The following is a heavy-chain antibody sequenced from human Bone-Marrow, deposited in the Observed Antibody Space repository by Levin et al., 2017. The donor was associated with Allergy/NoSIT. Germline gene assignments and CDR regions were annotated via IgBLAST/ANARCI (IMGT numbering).Heavy chain of an antibody. CDR3: AKFMIRGEDAFDI. J-gene: IGHJ3*02. V-gene: IGHV3-23*01. CDR1: GFTFSSYA. CDR2: ITSGGST. Sequence: GESLKISCTASGFTFSSYAMSWVRQAPGKGLEWVSAITSGGSTYSADSVKGRFTISRDNSKNTLYLQMNSLRAEDTAVYYCAKFMIRGEDAFDIWGQGTMVTVSS. D-gene: IGHD3-10*01.